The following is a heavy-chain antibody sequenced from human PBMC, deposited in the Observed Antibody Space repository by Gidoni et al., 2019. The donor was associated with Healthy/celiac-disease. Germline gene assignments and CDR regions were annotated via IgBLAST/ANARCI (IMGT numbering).Heavy chain of an antibody. CDR2: ISSSGSTK. CDR1: GFTFSDDY. J-gene: IGHJ2*01. Sequence: QVQLVESGGGLVKPGGSLRLSCAASGFTFSDDYMSWIRQAPGKGLECVSYISSSGSTKYYADSVKGRFTISRDNAKNSLYLQMNSLRAEDTAVYYCARARILAAAKYWYFDLWGRGTLVTVSS. CDR3: ARARILAAAKYWYFDL. V-gene: IGHV3-11*01. D-gene: IGHD6-13*01.